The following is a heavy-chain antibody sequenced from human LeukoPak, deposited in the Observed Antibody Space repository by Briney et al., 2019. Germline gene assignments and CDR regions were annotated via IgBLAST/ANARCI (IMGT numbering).Heavy chain of an antibody. CDR1: GFTFSSYA. V-gene: IGHV3-23*01. CDR3: AKGHCSGGSCSIVPDY. D-gene: IGHD2-15*01. CDR2: ISASADST. J-gene: IGHJ4*02. Sequence: GGSLRLSCAASGFTFSSYAMSWVRQAPGKGLEWVSGISASADSTYYADSVKGRFTISRDNSKNAMYLQMNSLRAEDTALYYCAKGHCSGGSCSIVPDYWGQGTLVTVSS.